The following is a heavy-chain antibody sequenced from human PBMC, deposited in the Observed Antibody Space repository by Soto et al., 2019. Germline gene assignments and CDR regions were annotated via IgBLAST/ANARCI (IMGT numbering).Heavy chain of an antibody. Sequence: SVKVSCKASGGTFSSYTISWVRQAPGQGLEWMGRIIPILGIANYAQKFQGRVTITADKSTSTAYMELSSLRSEDTAVYYCARDLAAGHEYCSSTSCPYDAFDIWGQGTMVTVSS. J-gene: IGHJ3*02. CDR1: GGTFSSYT. V-gene: IGHV1-69*04. CDR3: ARDLAAGHEYCSSTSCPYDAFDI. CDR2: IIPILGIA. D-gene: IGHD2-2*01.